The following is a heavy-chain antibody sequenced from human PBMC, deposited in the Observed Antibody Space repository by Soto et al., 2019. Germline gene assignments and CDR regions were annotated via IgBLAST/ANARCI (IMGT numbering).Heavy chain of an antibody. J-gene: IGHJ4*02. CDR3: VYGYYFDY. V-gene: IGHV3-48*02. D-gene: IGHD3-10*01. CDR1: GFTFSSYT. Sequence: EVQLVESGGGLVQPGGSLRLSCAVSGFTFSSYTMNWVRQAPGKGLEWLSYISSSSSTIYYADSVKGRFTISRDNAKNSLYLQMNSLRDEDTAVYYCVYGYYFDYWGQGTQVTVSS. CDR2: ISSSSSTI.